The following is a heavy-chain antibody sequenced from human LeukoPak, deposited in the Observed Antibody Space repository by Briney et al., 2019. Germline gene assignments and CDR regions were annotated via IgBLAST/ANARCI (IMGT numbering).Heavy chain of an antibody. CDR3: AGVTTHYYDSSGFDP. J-gene: IGHJ5*02. CDR1: GYTFTSYG. CDR2: ISAYNGNT. D-gene: IGHD3-22*01. V-gene: IGHV1-18*01. Sequence: AASVKVSCKASGYTFTSYGISWVRQAPGQGLEWMGWISAYNGNTNYAQRLQGRVTMTTDTSTSTAYMELRSLRSDDTAVYYCAGVTTHYYDSSGFDPWGQGTLVTVSS.